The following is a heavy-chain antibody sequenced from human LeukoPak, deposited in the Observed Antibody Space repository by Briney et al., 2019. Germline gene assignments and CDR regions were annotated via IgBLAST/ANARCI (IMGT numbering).Heavy chain of an antibody. J-gene: IGHJ6*02. CDR1: GFTFSSYE. Sequence: GGSLRLSCAASGFTFSSYEMNWVRQAPGKGLEWVSYISSSGSTINYADSVKGRFTISRDNAKNSLYLQMNSLRAEDTAVYYCAREARDYGDYVGGVNYYGMDVWGQGTTVTVSS. CDR2: ISSSGSTI. D-gene: IGHD4-17*01. CDR3: AREARDYGDYVGGVNYYGMDV. V-gene: IGHV3-48*03.